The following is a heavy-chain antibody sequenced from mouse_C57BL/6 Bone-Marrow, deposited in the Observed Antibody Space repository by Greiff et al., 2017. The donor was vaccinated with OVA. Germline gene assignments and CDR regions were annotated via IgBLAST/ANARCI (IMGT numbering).Heavy chain of an antibody. CDR3: ARDYDYEAYYFDY. CDR1: GYTFTSYW. D-gene: IGHD2-4*01. Sequence: QVQLQQPGAELVKPGASVTLSCKASGYTFTSYWMQWVKQRPGQGLEWIGEIDPSDSYTNNNQKLQGKAKLTVDPYSSQAYMKISSLTSEDSAVYYCARDYDYEAYYFDYWGKGTTLTVSS. V-gene: IGHV1-50*01. CDR2: IDPSDSYT. J-gene: IGHJ2*01.